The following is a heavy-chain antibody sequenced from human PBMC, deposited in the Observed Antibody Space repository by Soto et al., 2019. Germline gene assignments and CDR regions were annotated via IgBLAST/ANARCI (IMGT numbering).Heavy chain of an antibody. J-gene: IGHJ3*01. V-gene: IGHV3-23*01. CDR2: ISGGGNPT. CDR1: GFAFATHA. Sequence: EVQLLESGGGVVQPGGSLRLSCAASGFAFATHAMNWFRQAPGKGLEWVPVISGGGNPTYYAESVKGRFTLSRDNTMKTLYLQMNSLRAEDTAVYYCAKYRGTVGFTSRAFDLWGQGTMVTVSS. D-gene: IGHD1-26*01. CDR3: AKYRGTVGFTSRAFDL.